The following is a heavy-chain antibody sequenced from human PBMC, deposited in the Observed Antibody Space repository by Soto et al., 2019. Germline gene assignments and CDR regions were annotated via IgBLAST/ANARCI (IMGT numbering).Heavy chain of an antibody. J-gene: IGHJ6*03. D-gene: IGHD6-6*01. CDR2: TYFKSEWNN. CDR1: GDSVPSNSAA. Sequence: SQTLSLTCAISGDSVPSNSAAWNCIRQSPSRGLEWLGRTYFKSEWNNDYAPSVKSRITITPDTTKNQFSLQLSSVTPEDTAVYYCARVAGSASYNYYYMNVWGKGTTVTVSS. CDR3: ARVAGSASYNYYYMNV. V-gene: IGHV6-1*01.